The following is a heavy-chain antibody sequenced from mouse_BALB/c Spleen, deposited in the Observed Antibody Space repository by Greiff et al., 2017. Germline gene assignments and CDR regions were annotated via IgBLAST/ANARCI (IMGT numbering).Heavy chain of an antibody. CDR1: GYAFTSYN. D-gene: IGHD1-2*01. Sequence: SGPELVKPGASVKVSCKASGYAFTSYNMYWVKQSHGKSLEWIGYIDPYNGGTSYNQKFKGKATLTVDKSSSTAYMHLNSLTSEDSAVYYCASFITTATGAMDYWGQGTSVTVSS. J-gene: IGHJ4*01. CDR3: ASFITTATGAMDY. V-gene: IGHV1S135*01. CDR2: IDPYNGGT.